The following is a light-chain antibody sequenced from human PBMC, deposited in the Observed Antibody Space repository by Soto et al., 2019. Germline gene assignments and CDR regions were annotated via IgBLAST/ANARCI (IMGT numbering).Light chain of an antibody. V-gene: IGKV3-20*01. CDR3: QQYGRAPPFT. CDR2: GAS. CDR1: QSVSSTY. Sequence: EIVLTQSPGTLSLSPGERATLSCRASQSVSSTYMAWYQQNPGQAPRLLISGASNRATGIADRFSGSGSSTDFSLTISRLEPEDFAVYFCQQYGRAPPFTFGQGTKVEIK. J-gene: IGKJ2*01.